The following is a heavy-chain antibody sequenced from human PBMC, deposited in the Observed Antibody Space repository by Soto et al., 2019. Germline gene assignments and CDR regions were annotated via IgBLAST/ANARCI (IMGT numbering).Heavy chain of an antibody. CDR2: FSRPGGRT. J-gene: IGHJ4*02. Sequence: EVRLVQSGGGLVQPGGSLRLSCAASGFNFSDSSMSWDRQAPGKGLHWVSGFSRPGGRTFYTDSVKGRFISSRDNSDNTLHLHMNRLSVEDTALYFCASDDFWRCDFWGEGIVVTVSS. CDR1: GFNFSDSS. CDR3: ASDDFWRCDF. D-gene: IGHD3-3*01. V-gene: IGHV3-23*04.